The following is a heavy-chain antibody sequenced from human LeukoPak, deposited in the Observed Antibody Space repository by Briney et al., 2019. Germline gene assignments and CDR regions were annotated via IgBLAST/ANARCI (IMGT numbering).Heavy chain of an antibody. CDR3: TREAAAGIDF. CDR1: GFTFSTYW. J-gene: IGHJ4*02. CDR2: IKQDGSEK. V-gene: IGHV3-7*01. Sequence: GGSLRLSCAASGFTFSTYWMSWVRQAPGKGLEWVANIKQDGSEKYYLDSVKGRFTISRDNAKNSLYLQMNSLRAEDTAVYFCTREAAAGIDFWGQGTLVTVSS. D-gene: IGHD6-13*01.